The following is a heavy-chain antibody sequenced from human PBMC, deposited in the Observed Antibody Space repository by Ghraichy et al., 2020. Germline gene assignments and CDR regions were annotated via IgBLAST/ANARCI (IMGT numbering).Heavy chain of an antibody. CDR1: GGSVSSGSYY. CDR3: VYDSSVGWFDP. V-gene: IGHV4-61*01. Sequence: SETLSLTCTVSGGSVSSGSYYWSWIRQPPGKGLEWIGYIYYSGSTNYNPSLKSRVTISVDTSKNQFSLKLSSVTAADTAVYYCVYDSSVGWFDPWGQGTLVTVSS. CDR2: IYYSGST. D-gene: IGHD3-22*01. J-gene: IGHJ5*02.